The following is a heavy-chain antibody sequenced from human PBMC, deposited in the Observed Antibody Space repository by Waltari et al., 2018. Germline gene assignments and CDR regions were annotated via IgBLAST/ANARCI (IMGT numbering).Heavy chain of an antibody. CDR2: TDYRAKWYS. CDR1: GVSVSSNSAA. V-gene: IGHV6-1*01. CDR3: VMTIMTVFGVGGGALDN. J-gene: IGHJ4*02. D-gene: IGHD3-3*01. Sequence: QVQLQQSGPGLVKPSQTPSLTCAISGVSVSSNSAAWDWIRQAPSRGLEWLGTTDYRAKWYSHYAESVESRIAINADTSKTECSHQLTFVRPEDTGFYFCVMTIMTVFGVGGGALDNWGPGTLATVSS.